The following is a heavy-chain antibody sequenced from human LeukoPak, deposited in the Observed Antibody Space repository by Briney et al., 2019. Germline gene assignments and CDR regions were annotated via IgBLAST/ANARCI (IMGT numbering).Heavy chain of an antibody. D-gene: IGHD3-10*01. J-gene: IGHJ5*02. Sequence: SETLSLTCTVYGGSISSSSYYWGWIRQPPGKGLEWIGSIYYSGSTYYNPSLKSRVTISVDTSKNQFSLKLSSVTAADTAVYYCARSGGWFDPWGQGTLVTVSS. V-gene: IGHV4-39*01. CDR3: ARSGGWFDP. CDR2: IYYSGST. CDR1: GGSISSSSYY.